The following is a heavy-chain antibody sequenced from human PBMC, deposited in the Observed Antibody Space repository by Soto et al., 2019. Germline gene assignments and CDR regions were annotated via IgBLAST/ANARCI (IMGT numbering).Heavy chain of an antibody. J-gene: IGHJ4*02. V-gene: IGHV1-2*02. CDR3: ARIPYYYDTGRTDYF. Sequence: QVQLVQSGAEVRKPGASVRVSCSPSGHPFLDFYVHWVRQAPGKGLEWLGWINPNTGATNYAQKFEGRVTVTRDKSINTAYMELTRLTSDDTAVYYCARIPYYYDTGRTDYFWGPGTLVTVSS. CDR1: GHPFLDFY. CDR2: INPNTGAT. D-gene: IGHD3-22*01.